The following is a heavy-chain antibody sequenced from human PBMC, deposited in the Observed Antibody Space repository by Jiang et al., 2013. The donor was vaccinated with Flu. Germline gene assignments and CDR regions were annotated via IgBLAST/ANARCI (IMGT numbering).Heavy chain of an antibody. J-gene: IGHJ6*02. V-gene: IGHV3-21*01. Sequence: LQWVSYISSRSSYMTYADSVKGRFTISRDNAKNTLYLEMNSLRVEDTAVYYCAREMAGSYSGYDLDVWGQGTTVT. CDR3: AREMAGSYSGYDLDV. CDR2: ISSRSSYM. D-gene: IGHD1-26*01.